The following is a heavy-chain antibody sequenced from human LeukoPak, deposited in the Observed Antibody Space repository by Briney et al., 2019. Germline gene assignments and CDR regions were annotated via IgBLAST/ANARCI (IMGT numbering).Heavy chain of an antibody. D-gene: IGHD6-13*01. CDR1: GGSISSGGYY. CDR2: IYYSGST. CDR3: ARASGRGAAAGTSYFDY. J-gene: IGHJ4*02. Sequence: PSQTLSLTCTVSGGSISSGGYYWSWIRQHPGKGLEWIGYIYYSGSTYYNPSLKSRVTISVDTSKNQFSLKLSSVTAADTAVYYCARASGRGAAAGTSYFDYWGQGTLVTVSS. V-gene: IGHV4-31*03.